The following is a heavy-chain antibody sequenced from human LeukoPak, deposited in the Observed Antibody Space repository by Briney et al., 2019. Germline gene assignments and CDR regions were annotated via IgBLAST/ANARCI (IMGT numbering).Heavy chain of an antibody. Sequence: GGSLRLSCAASGFTFNNAWMTWVRQAPGKGLEWVGRIKRKTDGGTTDYAAPVKGRFTISRDDSKNTLYLQMNSLKTEDTAVYYCTTDSPLLRFGESLSPWGQGTLVTVSS. CDR3: TTDSPLLRFGESLSP. CDR1: GFTFNNAW. J-gene: IGHJ4*02. D-gene: IGHD3-10*01. V-gene: IGHV3-15*01. CDR2: IKRKTDGGTT.